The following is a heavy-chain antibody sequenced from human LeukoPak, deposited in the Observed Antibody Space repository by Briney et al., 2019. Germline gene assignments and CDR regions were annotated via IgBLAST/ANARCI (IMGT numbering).Heavy chain of an antibody. CDR1: GGSFSGYY. D-gene: IGHD4-23*01. Sequence: SGTLSLTCAVYGGSFSGYYWSWIRQPPGKGLEWIGEINHSGSTNYNPSLKSRVTISVDTSKNQFSLKLSSVTAADTAVYYCARAGNLYAFDIWGQGTMVTISS. CDR2: INHSGST. CDR3: ARAGNLYAFDI. V-gene: IGHV4-34*01. J-gene: IGHJ3*02.